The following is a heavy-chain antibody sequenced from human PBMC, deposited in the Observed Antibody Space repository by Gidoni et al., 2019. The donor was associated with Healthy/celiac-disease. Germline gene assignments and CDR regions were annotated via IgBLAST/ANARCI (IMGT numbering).Heavy chain of an antibody. CDR3: AKVITSWSYAYSFDY. V-gene: IGHV3-23*01. J-gene: IGHJ4*02. CDR1: GFALSSYA. CDR2: ISGSGGST. D-gene: IGHD1-26*01. Sequence: EVQLLESGGGLVQPGGSRRLSCAAYGFALSSYAMSWVRKAPGKGLEWCSAISGSGGSTYYADPVKGRFTSSRANSNNTPYLQINMLSAEATAVYYGAKVITSWSYAYSFDYWGQGTLVTVSS.